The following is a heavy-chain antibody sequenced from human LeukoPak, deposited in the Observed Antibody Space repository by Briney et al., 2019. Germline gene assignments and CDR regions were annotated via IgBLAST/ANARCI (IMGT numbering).Heavy chain of an antibody. V-gene: IGHV5-51*01. Sequence: GESLKISCQAFGYKFSGNWIGWVRQMPGKGLEWMGIIYPADSDTYYSPSFQGQVTISVDKSINTAYLQWTSLKASDSAMYYCARGVTRYNWFDPWGQGTLDTVSS. CDR3: ARGVTRYNWFDP. CDR1: GYKFSGNW. CDR2: IYPADSDT. D-gene: IGHD3-16*02. J-gene: IGHJ5*02.